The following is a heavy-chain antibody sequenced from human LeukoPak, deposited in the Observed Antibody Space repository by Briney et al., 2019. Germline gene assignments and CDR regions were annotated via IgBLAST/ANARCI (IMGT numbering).Heavy chain of an antibody. V-gene: IGHV3-48*01. J-gene: IGHJ4*02. CDR2: MSSGSSTI. CDR1: GFIFRSYS. D-gene: IGHD2-15*01. CDR3: ASDCSGGSLRD. Sequence: GGSLRLSCAPSGFIFRSYSMNWVRQAPGKGLEWLSYMSSGSSTIFYADSVKARFTISRHNAKNSLYLQMNGRRVEDTADYYCASDCSGGSLRDWRPGTMVTVSS.